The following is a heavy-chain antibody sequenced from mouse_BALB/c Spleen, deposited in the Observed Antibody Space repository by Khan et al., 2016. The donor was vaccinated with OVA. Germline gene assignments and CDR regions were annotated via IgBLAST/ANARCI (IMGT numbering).Heavy chain of an antibody. CDR3: ARRDGYYVHWYFDV. CDR2: INPYNGDT. J-gene: IGHJ1*01. D-gene: IGHD2-3*01. Sequence: MQLEESGPELVKPGTSMKMSCKASGSSFTGYTLNWVKQSHGKNLEWIGLINPYNGDTSYNQKFKGKATLTVDKSSRTAYMELLSLTSEDSAVYYCARRDGYYVHWYFDVWGAGTTVTVSS. CDR1: GSSFTGYT. V-gene: IGHV1S135*01.